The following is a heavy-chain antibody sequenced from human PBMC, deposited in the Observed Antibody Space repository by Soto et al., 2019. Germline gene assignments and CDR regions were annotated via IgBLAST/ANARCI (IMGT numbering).Heavy chain of an antibody. Sequence: SETLSLTCTVSGASISSSYWGWIRQSPERGLEWIAYVYHTGATNYNPSLKSRVTISLDTSKGQFSLNLTSLTTADTAVYFCARGGNRYSNVASGVGGFDFWGQGSLVTVSS. CDR2: VYHTGAT. V-gene: IGHV4-59*01. CDR1: GASISSSY. CDR3: ARGGNRYSNVASGVGGFDF. J-gene: IGHJ4*02. D-gene: IGHD5-12*01.